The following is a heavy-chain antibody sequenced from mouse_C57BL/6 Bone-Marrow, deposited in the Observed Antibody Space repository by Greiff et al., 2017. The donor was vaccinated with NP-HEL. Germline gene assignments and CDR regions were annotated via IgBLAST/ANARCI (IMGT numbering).Heavy chain of an antibody. CDR2: IDPSDSYT. J-gene: IGHJ2*01. V-gene: IGHV1-50*01. CDR1: GYTFTSYW. D-gene: IGHD1-1*01. Sequence: QVQLQQPGAELVKPGASVKLSCKASGYTFTSYWMQWVKQRPGQGLEWIGEIDPSDSYTNYNQKFKGKATLTVDTSSSTAYMQLSSLTSEDSAVYYCARAEYYGLDFDYWGQGTTLTVSS. CDR3: ARAEYYGLDFDY.